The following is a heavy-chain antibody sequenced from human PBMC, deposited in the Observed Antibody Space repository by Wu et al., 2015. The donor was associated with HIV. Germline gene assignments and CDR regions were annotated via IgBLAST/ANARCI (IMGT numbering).Heavy chain of an antibody. D-gene: IGHD3-10*01. V-gene: IGHV1-69*05. CDR3: ARDFWPRSMVRGVIIDYYYYGMDV. CDR1: GYTFNRYY. CDR2: IIPIFGTS. Sequence: QVHLVQSGAEVKKPGASVKVSCKASGYTFNRYYIHWVRQAPGQGLEWMGGIIPIFGTSNYTQKFQGRLTITTDESTSTVYMELSSLRSEDTAVYYCARDFWPRSMVRGVIIDYYYYGMDVWGQGTTVTVSS. J-gene: IGHJ6*02.